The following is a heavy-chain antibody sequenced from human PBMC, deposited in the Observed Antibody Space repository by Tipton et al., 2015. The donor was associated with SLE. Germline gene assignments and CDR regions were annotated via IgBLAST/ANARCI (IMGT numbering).Heavy chain of an antibody. CDR2: IDGSDDST. CDR1: GFSFSSYA. D-gene: IGHD4-23*01. J-gene: IGHJ4*02. Sequence: SLRLSCAASGFSFSSYAMSWVRQAPGKGLEWVSGIDGSDDSTYYADSVRGRFTISRDNSKKTLYLQMNRLRAEDTAVYYCAQDTLGDGNSWGSYFDHWGQGTLVTVSS. CDR3: AQDTLGDGNSWGSYFDH. V-gene: IGHV3-23*01.